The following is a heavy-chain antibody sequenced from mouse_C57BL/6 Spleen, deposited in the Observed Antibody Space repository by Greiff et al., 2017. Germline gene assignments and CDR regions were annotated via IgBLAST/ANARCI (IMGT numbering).Heavy chain of an antibody. CDR1: GYTFTSYW. D-gene: IGHD1-1*01. J-gene: IGHJ2*01. CDR2: IDPSDSYT. V-gene: IGHV1-69*01. CDR3: ARRTTVVAGGYYFDY. Sequence: VQLQQPGAELVMPGASVKLSCKASGYTFTSYWMHWVKQRPGQGLEWIGEIDPSDSYTNYNQKFKGKSTSTVDKSSSTAYMQLSSLTSEDSAVYYCARRTTVVAGGYYFDYWGQGTTLTVSS.